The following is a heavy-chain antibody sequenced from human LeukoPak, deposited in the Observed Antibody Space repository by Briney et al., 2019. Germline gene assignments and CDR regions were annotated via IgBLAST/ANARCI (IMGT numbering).Heavy chain of an antibody. V-gene: IGHV4-34*01. D-gene: IGHD6-19*01. J-gene: IGHJ4*02. CDR1: GGSFSGYY. Sequence: PSETLSLTCAVYGGSFSGYYWSWIRQPPGKGLEWIGEINHSGSTNYNPPLKSRVTISVDTSENQFSLKLSSVTAADTAVYYCAGSSGWRPFDYWGQGTLVTVSS. CDR2: INHSGST. CDR3: AGSSGWRPFDY.